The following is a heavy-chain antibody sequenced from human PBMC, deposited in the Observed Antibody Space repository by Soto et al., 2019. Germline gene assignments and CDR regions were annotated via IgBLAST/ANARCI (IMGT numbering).Heavy chain of an antibody. CDR2: IIPIFGTA. CDR1: GGTFSSYA. CDR3: ASTDCTIGVCYIIGGN. J-gene: IGHJ4*02. Sequence: QVQLVQSGAEVKKPGSSVKVSCKASGGTFSSYAISWVRQAPGQGLEWMGGIIPIFGTANYAQKFQGRVTITADESTSTAYMELSSLRSEDTAVYYSASTDCTIGVCYIIGGNWGQGTLVTVSS. V-gene: IGHV1-69*12. D-gene: IGHD2-8*01.